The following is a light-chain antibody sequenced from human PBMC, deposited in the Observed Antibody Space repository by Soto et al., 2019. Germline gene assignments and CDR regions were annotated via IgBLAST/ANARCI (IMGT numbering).Light chain of an antibody. J-gene: IGKJ1*01. CDR3: EQERGLPQA. Sequence: IQRPRSLSTLCACVWDIGTVTWRASQSIGTSLAWYQQKPGTAPKLLIYDASGLERGVPSRFSGSGAGAEFTLTIRSLGTGDLSALFREQERGLPQAFSPGTKVDIK. V-gene: IGKV1-5*01. CDR1: QSIGTS. CDR2: DAS.